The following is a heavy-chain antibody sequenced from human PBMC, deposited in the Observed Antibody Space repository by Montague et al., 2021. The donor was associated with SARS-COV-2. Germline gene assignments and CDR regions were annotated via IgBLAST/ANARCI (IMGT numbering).Heavy chain of an antibody. J-gene: IGHJ5*02. CDR3: ARDCYDYGSGSYQRWFDP. CDR1: GYSISSGYY. CDR2: IYHSGST. Sequence: ETLSLTCTVSGYSISSGYYWGWIRQPPGKGLEWIGSIYHSGSTYYNPSPKSRVTISVDTSKNQFSLKLSSVTAADTAVYYCARDCYDYGSGSYQRWFDPWGQGTLVTVSS. D-gene: IGHD3-10*01. V-gene: IGHV4-38-2*02.